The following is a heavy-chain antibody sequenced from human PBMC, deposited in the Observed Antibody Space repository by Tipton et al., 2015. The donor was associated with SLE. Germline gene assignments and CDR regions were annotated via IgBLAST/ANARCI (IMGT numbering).Heavy chain of an antibody. J-gene: IGHJ4*02. CDR1: GLTSSTHA. D-gene: IGHD1-1*01. CDR2: IYRGGNT. V-gene: IGHV3-23*03. Sequence: GSLRLSCAASGLTSSTHAMTWVRQAPGKGLEWVSVIYRGGNTYYVDSVRGRFTISRDTSKSTLYLQMNSLRPEDTAVYYCATRPSDHDRGPPDYWGQGTLVTVSS. CDR3: ATRPSDHDRGPPDY.